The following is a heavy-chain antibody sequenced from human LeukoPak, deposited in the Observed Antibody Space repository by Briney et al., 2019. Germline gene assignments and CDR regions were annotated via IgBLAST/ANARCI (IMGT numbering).Heavy chain of an antibody. CDR3: AREAGGAELNYYGSGSYVYYYGMDV. CDR1: GYTFTGYY. Sequence: ASVKVSCKASGYTFTGYYMHWVRQAPGQGLEWMGWINPNSGGTNYAQKFQGRVTMTRDTSISTAYMELSRLRSDDTAVYYCAREAGGAELNYYGSGSYVYYYGMDVWGQGTTVTVSS. J-gene: IGHJ6*02. V-gene: IGHV1-2*02. CDR2: INPNSGGT. D-gene: IGHD3-10*01.